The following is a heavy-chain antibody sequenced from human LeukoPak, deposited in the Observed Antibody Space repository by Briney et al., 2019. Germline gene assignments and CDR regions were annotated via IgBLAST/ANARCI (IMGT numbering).Heavy chain of an antibody. V-gene: IGHV1-69*06. Sequence: SVKVSCKASGGTFSSYAISWVRQAPGQGLEWMGGIIPIFGTANYAQKFQGRVTITADKSTSTAYMELSSLRSEDTAVYYCARDIVVVPAAIPYYYGMDVWGKGTTVTVSS. D-gene: IGHD2-2*01. CDR1: GGTFSSYA. CDR2: IIPIFGTA. CDR3: ARDIVVVPAAIPYYYGMDV. J-gene: IGHJ6*04.